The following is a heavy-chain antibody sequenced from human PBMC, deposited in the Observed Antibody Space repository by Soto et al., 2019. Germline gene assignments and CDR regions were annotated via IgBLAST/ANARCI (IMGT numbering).Heavy chain of an antibody. CDR1: GFTFSSYG. CDR2: ISYDGSNK. V-gene: IGHV3-30*18. D-gene: IGHD1-7*01. J-gene: IGHJ4*02. Sequence: QVQLVESGGGVVQPGRSLRLSCAASGFTFSSYGMHWVRQAPGKGLEWVAVISYDGSNKYYADSVKGRFTISRDNSKNTLYLQMNSLRAEDTAVYYCAKPSLTPVAYNWNYRNWGQGTLVTVSS. CDR3: AKPSLTPVAYNWNYRN.